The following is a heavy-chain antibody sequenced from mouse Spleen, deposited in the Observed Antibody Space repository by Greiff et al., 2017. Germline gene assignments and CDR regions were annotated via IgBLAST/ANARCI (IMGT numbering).Heavy chain of an antibody. D-gene: IGHD2-1*01. J-gene: IGHJ2*01. CDR3: ARGPYGNFYFDY. V-gene: IGHV14-3*01. Sequence: EVKLQESVAELVRPGASVKLSCTASGFNIKNTYMHWVKQRPEQGLEWIGRIDPANGDTKYAPKFQGKATITADTSSNTAYLQLSSLTSEDTAIYYCARGPYGNFYFDYWGQGTTLTVSS. CDR2: IDPANGDT. CDR1: GFNIKNTY.